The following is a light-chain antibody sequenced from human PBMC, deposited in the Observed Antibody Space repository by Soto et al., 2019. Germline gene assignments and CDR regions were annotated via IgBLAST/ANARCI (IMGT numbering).Light chain of an antibody. V-gene: IGKV3-20*01. CDR1: QSVGSSY. CDR2: GAS. Sequence: EIVLTQSPGTLSLSQVERATLSCRASQSVGSSYFAWYQQKPAQAPRLLIYGASSRAPGIPDRFSGSGSGTDFTLTISRLEPEDFAVYYCQQYGSSPWTFGQGNKVE. CDR3: QQYGSSPWT. J-gene: IGKJ1*01.